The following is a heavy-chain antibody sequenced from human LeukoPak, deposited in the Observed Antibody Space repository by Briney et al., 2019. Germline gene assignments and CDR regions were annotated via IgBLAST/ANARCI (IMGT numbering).Heavy chain of an antibody. Sequence: SEALSLTCAVYGGSFSGYYWSWIRQPPGKGLEWIGEINHSGSTNYNPSLKSRVTISVDTSKNQFSLKLSSVTAADTAVYYCARAPGYCSSTSCVIGYWGQGTLVTVSS. J-gene: IGHJ4*02. CDR3: ARAPGYCSSTSCVIGY. CDR2: INHSGST. CDR1: GGSFSGYY. V-gene: IGHV4-34*01. D-gene: IGHD2-2*01.